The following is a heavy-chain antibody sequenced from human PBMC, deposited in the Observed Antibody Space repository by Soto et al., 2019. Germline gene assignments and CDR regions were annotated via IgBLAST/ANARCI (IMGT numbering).Heavy chain of an antibody. J-gene: IGHJ6*03. CDR1: GFTLSGYA. Sequence: EVQLAESGGGLAQPGGSLRLSCAASGFTLSGYAMDWVRQAPGKGLEYVSGISSNGVGTYYANSVQGRFTISRDNSKNPVYLQMGRLRPEDMAVYYCARRARPDFYYMDVWGKGTTVTVSS. CDR3: ARRARPDFYYMDV. CDR2: ISSNGVGT. V-gene: IGHV3-64*01. D-gene: IGHD6-6*01.